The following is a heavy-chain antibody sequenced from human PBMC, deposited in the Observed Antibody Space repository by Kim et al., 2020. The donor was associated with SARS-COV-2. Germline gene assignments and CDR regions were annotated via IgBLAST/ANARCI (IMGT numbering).Heavy chain of an antibody. CDR2: VDPSGILK. CDR3: ATSKPIILGTLKCDP. CDR1: GFSFSTYW. V-gene: IGHV3-74*03. J-gene: IGHJ5*02. Sequence: GGSLRLSCAASGFSFSTYWMHWVRQAPGKGLVWVSRVDPSGILKTYADSVKGRFTISRDNAKNTLYLQMNSLSVEDTAVYYCATSKPIILGTLKCDPWGRGPLVPLSS. D-gene: IGHD6-13*01.